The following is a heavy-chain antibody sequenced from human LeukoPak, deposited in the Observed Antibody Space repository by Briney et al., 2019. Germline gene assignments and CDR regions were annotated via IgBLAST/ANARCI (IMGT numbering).Heavy chain of an antibody. J-gene: IGHJ4*02. Sequence: GGSLRLSCAASGFTFSSYEMNWVRQAPGKGLEWVSYISSSGSTIYYADSVKGRFTISRDNAKNSLYLQMNSLRAEDTAVYYCARLMAARPGPYFDYWGQGTLVTVSS. V-gene: IGHV3-48*03. CDR2: ISSSGSTI. D-gene: IGHD6-6*01. CDR3: ARLMAARPGPYFDY. CDR1: GFTFSSYE.